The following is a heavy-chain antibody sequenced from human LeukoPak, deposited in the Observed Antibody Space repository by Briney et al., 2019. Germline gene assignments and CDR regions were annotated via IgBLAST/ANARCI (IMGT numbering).Heavy chain of an antibody. CDR3: ARHNHAYHWDY. D-gene: IGHD2-2*01. J-gene: IGHJ4*02. Sequence: GGSLRLSCTASGFPFSSYGMHWVRQAPGKGLVWVTVIWPDGSIKYYADSVKGRFTVSGDNSKNTLYLQMNSLRAEDTAVYYCARHNHAYHWDYWGQGTLVTVSS. CDR2: IWPDGSIK. CDR1: GFPFSSYG. V-gene: IGHV3-33*01.